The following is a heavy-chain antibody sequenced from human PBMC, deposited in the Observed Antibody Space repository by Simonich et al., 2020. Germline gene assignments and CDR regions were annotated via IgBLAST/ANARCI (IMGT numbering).Heavy chain of an antibody. D-gene: IGHD7-27*01. CDR2: IKRDGSST. CDR1: GFTFISNW. CDR3: AREAGDLWYFDL. J-gene: IGHJ2*01. Sequence: EVQLVESGGGLVQPGGSLRLSCAASGFTFISNWMHGGSQAPGKGLWWVAHIKRDGSSTSYADSVKGRFTISRDNAKNTLYLQMNSLRAEDTAVYYCAREAGDLWYFDLWGRGTLVTVSS. V-gene: IGHV3-74*01.